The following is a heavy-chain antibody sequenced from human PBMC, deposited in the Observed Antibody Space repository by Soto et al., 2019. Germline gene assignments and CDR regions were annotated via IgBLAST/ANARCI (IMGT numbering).Heavy chain of an antibody. CDR3: ARHRDSSSWLSWFDP. Sequence: ETLSLTCTVSGGSITDFYWSWIRQPPGRGLEWIGYVYYSGSTNYSPSLKSRVSMSVDTSKSQFSLKLTSVTAADTAVYYCARHRDSSSWLSWFDPWGQGTLVTVSS. J-gene: IGHJ5*02. CDR1: GGSITDFY. V-gene: IGHV4-59*08. D-gene: IGHD6-13*01. CDR2: VYYSGST.